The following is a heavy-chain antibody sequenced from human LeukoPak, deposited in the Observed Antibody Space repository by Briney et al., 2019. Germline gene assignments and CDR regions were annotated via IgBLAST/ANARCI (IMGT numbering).Heavy chain of an antibody. Sequence: PGGSLRLSCAASGFTFSSYAMSWVRQAPGKGLEWVSAISGSGGSTYYADSVKGRFTISRDNSKNTLYLQMNSLRAEDTAVYYCAKFFDQITIFGVSHFDYWGQGTLVTVSS. D-gene: IGHD3-3*01. CDR2: ISGSGGST. CDR3: AKFFDQITIFGVSHFDY. J-gene: IGHJ4*02. CDR1: GFTFSSYA. V-gene: IGHV3-23*01.